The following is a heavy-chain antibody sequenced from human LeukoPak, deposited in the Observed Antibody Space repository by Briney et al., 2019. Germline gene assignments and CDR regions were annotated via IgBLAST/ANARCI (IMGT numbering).Heavy chain of an antibody. D-gene: IGHD6-13*01. Sequence: PGGSLRLSCAASGFTFSSYGMHWVRQAPGKGLEWVAFIRYDGSNKYYADSVKGRFTISRDNSKNTLYLQMNSLRAEDTAVYYCATDYSSSWYDLDYWGQGTLVTVSS. CDR2: IRYDGSNK. J-gene: IGHJ4*02. CDR3: ATDYSSSWYDLDY. V-gene: IGHV3-30*02. CDR1: GFTFSSYG.